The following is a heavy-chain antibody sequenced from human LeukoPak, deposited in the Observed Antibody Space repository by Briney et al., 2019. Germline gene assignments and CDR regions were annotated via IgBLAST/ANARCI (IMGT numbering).Heavy chain of an antibody. CDR3: ARGAYYYDSSDAFDI. CDR1: GFTFSRYW. D-gene: IGHD3-22*01. CDR2: IKQDGSEK. V-gene: IGHV3-7*01. Sequence: GGSLRLSCAASGFTFSRYWMSWVRQAPGKGLEWVANIKQDGSEKYYVDSVKGRFTISRDNGKKSLYLHMNSLRAEDTAVYYCARGAYYYDSSDAFDIWGQGTMVTVSS. J-gene: IGHJ3*02.